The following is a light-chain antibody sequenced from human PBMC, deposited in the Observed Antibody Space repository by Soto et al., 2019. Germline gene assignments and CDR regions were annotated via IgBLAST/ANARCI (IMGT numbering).Light chain of an antibody. Sequence: DIVMTQSPDSLAVSLGERATINCKSSQTLLYTSNNKSYLAWYQQKAGQPPKLLFFWASSRESGVPDRFSTSGTDTDFTLTISSLQAEDVAVYFCQKYATTPRTFGQGTRVEIK. V-gene: IGKV4-1*01. CDR1: QTLLYTSNNKSY. CDR2: WAS. CDR3: QKYATTPRT. J-gene: IGKJ1*01.